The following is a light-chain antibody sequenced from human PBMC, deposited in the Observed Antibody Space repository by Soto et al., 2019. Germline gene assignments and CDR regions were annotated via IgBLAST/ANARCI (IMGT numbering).Light chain of an antibody. V-gene: IGKV1-9*01. CDR3: QQFDSYPNT. CDR1: QGSSSY. Sequence: DIQLTQSPSFLSASVGDRVTITCRASQGSSSYLAWYQQKPGKAPNLLIYTASILQSGVPSRFSGSGSGTEFTLTISSLQPEDFATYYCQQFDSYPNTFGQGTRLEIK. J-gene: IGKJ5*01. CDR2: TAS.